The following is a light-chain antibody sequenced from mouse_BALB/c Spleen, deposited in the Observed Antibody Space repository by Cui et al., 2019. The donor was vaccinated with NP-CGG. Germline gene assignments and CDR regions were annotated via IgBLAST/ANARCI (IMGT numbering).Light chain of an antibody. Sequence: AAVPQQSAPTTSPRETVTLTCRSSTGAVTTSNYANWVQEKPDHLFTGLIGGTNNRVPGVPARFSGSLIGDKAALTITGAQTEDEAIYFCALWYSNHWVFGGGTKLTVL. CDR2: GTN. CDR3: ALWYSNHWV. V-gene: IGLV1*01. J-gene: IGLJ1*01. CDR1: TGAVTTSNY.